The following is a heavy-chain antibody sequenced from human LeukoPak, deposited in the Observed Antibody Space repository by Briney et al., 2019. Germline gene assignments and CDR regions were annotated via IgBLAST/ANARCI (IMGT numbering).Heavy chain of an antibody. CDR3: ARGSGMVRGVITSYYYYYMDV. CDR2: INHSGST. V-gene: IGHV4-34*01. Sequence: SETLSLTCAVYGGSFSGYYWSWIRQSSGKGLEWIGEINHSGSTNYNPSLKSRVTISVDTSKNQFSLKLSSVTAADTAVYYCARGSGMVRGVITSYYYYYMDVWGKGTTVTVSS. D-gene: IGHD3-10*01. J-gene: IGHJ6*03. CDR1: GGSFSGYY.